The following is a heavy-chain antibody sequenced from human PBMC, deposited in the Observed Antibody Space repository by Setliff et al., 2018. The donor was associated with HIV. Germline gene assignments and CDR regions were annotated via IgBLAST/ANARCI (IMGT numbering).Heavy chain of an antibody. V-gene: IGHV3-48*04. Sequence: GGSLRLSCESSGFSFTSYSMTWVRQAPGKGLEWLSYISSGSNIRHCTDSVKGRFTISRDIAKNSLYLQMNSLRVEDTAVYYCAREEPFWNGYYYTYYFDSWGQGTLVTVSS. CDR2: ISSGSNIR. CDR3: AREEPFWNGYYYTYYFDS. D-gene: IGHD3-3*01. CDR1: GFSFTSYS. J-gene: IGHJ4*02.